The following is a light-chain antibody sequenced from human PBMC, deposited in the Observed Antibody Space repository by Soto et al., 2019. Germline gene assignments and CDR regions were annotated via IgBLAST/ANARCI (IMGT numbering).Light chain of an antibody. CDR3: QQYGSAPGT. J-gene: IGKJ2*02. CDR2: GAS. V-gene: IGKV3-20*01. Sequence: EIVLTQSPGTLSLSPGERATLSCRASQNVSRNFLAWYQQKPGQAPKLLISGASSRATGIPDRFSGSGSGTDLTLTISRLEPEDFALYSCQQYGSAPGTFGQGTKLDIK. CDR1: QNVSRNF.